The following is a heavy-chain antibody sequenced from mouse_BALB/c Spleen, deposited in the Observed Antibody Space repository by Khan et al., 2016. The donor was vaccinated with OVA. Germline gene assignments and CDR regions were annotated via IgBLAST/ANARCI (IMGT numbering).Heavy chain of an antibody. V-gene: IGHV1-5*01. D-gene: IGHD1-3*01. CDR3: TRGGYSSFAY. Sequence: EVQLQQSGTVLARPGASVKMSCKASGYSFTSYLIHWVKQRPGQGLEWIGDIYPGNSDTSYNQKFKDKATLTAGTSASTAYMELSSLTNEESAVYYCTRGGYSSFAYWGQGTLVAVSA. CDR1: GYSFTSYL. CDR2: IYPGNSDT. J-gene: IGHJ3*01.